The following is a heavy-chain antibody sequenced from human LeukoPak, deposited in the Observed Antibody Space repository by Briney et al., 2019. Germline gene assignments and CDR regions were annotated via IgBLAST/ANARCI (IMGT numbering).Heavy chain of an antibody. Sequence: AGGSLRLSCAASGFTFSIYTMHWVRQAPGKGLEWVAVISYDGSNKYYADSVKGRFTISRDNSKNTLYLQMNSLRVEDTAVYYCTRVLSNYYDSSGYYAPHYWGQGTLVTVSS. CDR1: GFTFSIYT. CDR2: ISYDGSNK. CDR3: TRVLSNYYDSSGYYAPHY. J-gene: IGHJ4*02. D-gene: IGHD3-22*01. V-gene: IGHV3-30-3*01.